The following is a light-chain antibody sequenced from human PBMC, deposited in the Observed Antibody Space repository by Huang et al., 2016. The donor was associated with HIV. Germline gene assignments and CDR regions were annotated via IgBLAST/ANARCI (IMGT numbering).Light chain of an antibody. V-gene: IGKV3-20*01. J-gene: IGKJ3*01. CDR1: QRVSSSY. Sequence: EIVLTQSPGTLSLSPGERATLSCRASQRVSSSYLAWYQQQPGQAPRLLIYGASSRATGIPDRFSGSGSGTDFTLTISRLEPEDFAVYYCQQYGRSPSFGPGTKVDIK. CDR3: QQYGRSPS. CDR2: GAS.